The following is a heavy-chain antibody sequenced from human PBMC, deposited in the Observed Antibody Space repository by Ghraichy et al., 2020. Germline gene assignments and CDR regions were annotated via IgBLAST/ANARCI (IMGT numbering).Heavy chain of an antibody. Sequence: GGSLRLSCKGSGYSFTSYWIGWVRQMPGKGLEWMGIIYPGDSDTRYSPSFQGQVTISADKSISTAYLQWSSLKASDTAMYYCARRGGYCSSTSCYAHAFDIWGQGTMVTVSS. D-gene: IGHD2-2*01. CDR2: IYPGDSDT. CDR3: ARRGGYCSSTSCYAHAFDI. CDR1: GYSFTSYW. V-gene: IGHV5-51*01. J-gene: IGHJ3*02.